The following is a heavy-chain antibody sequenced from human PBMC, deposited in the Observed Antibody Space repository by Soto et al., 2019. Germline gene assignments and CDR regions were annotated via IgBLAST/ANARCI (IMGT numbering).Heavy chain of an antibody. CDR3: ARDEGIAVAGYFDY. J-gene: IGHJ4*02. CDR2: ISYDGSNK. Sequence: QVQLVESGGGVVQPGRSLRLSCAASGFTFSSYVMHWVRQAPGKGLEWVAVISYDGSNKYYADSVKGRFTISRDNSKNTLYLQMNSLRAEDTAVYYCARDEGIAVAGYFDYWGQGTLVTVSS. V-gene: IGHV3-30-3*01. CDR1: GFTFSSYV. D-gene: IGHD6-19*01.